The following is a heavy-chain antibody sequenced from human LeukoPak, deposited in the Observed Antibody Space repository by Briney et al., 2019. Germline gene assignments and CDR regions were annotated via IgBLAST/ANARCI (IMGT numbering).Heavy chain of an antibody. D-gene: IGHD3-10*01. J-gene: IGHJ4*02. CDR1: GFTFSAYG. Sequence: GGSLRLSCAASGFTFSAYGMSWVRQAPGKGLEWVSHISDTVRDTWYANSVKGRFIISRDNSRDTVYLQMSSLRPEDTALYFCAKDNFGGIFASWGQGTLVTVSS. V-gene: IGHV3-23*01. CDR2: ISDTVRDT. CDR3: AKDNFGGIFAS.